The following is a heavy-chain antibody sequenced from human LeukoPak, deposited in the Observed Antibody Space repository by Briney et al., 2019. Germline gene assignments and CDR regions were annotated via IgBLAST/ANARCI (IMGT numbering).Heavy chain of an antibody. CDR1: GFTFSSYG. J-gene: IGHJ4*02. D-gene: IGHD2-21*02. V-gene: IGHV3-30*02. Sequence: PGGSLRLSCAASGFTFSSYGMHWVRQAPGKGLEWVTFIRYDGSTKYYADSVKGRFTISRDNSKNTLYLQMNSLRAEDTAVYYCAKQTSYDYYFDYWGQGTLVTVSS. CDR2: IRYDGSTK. CDR3: AKQTSYDYYFDY.